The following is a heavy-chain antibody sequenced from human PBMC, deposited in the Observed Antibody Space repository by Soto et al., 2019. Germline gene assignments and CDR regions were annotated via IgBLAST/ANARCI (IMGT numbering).Heavy chain of an antibody. V-gene: IGHV3-15*01. CDR1: GFAFSNAW. CDR2: FKSKTDGGTT. CDR3: TTDRGLQLLWFGEFTSHGMDV. Sequence: GSLRTSCGASGFAFSNAWMSWVPPAPGKGLGGGGRFKSKTDGGTTDYAAPVKGRFTISRDDSKNTLYLQMNSLKTEDTAVYYCTTDRGLQLLWFGEFTSHGMDVWGQGTTVTVSS. D-gene: IGHD3-10*01. J-gene: IGHJ6*02.